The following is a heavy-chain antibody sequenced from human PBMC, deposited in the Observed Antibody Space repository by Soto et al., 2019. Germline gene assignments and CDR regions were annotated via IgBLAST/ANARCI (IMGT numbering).Heavy chain of an antibody. CDR3: ARHIAAAAQDAPAWGVYYYYYMDV. J-gene: IGHJ6*03. CDR1: GGSISSSSYY. V-gene: IGHV4-39*01. Sequence: SETLSLTCTVSGGSISSSSYYWGWIRQPPGKGLEWIGSIYYSGSTYYNPSLKSRVTISVDTSKNQFSLKLSSVTAADTAVYYCARHIAAAAQDAPAWGVYYYYYMDVWGKGTTVTVSS. D-gene: IGHD6-13*01. CDR2: IYYSGST.